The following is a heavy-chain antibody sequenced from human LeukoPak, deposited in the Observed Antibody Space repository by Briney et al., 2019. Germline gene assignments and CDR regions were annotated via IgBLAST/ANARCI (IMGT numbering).Heavy chain of an antibody. CDR2: IYSGGTT. CDR3: ASLDNSSWYGD. J-gene: IGHJ4*02. V-gene: IGHV3-53*01. D-gene: IGHD6-13*01. Sequence: PGGSLRLSCAASGFTVSSKFMSWVRQAPGKGLEWVSVIYSGGTTYYADSVKGRFTTSRDNSKNTLYLQMNSLRAEDTAVYYCASLDNSSWYGDWGQGTLVTVSS. CDR1: GFTVSSKF.